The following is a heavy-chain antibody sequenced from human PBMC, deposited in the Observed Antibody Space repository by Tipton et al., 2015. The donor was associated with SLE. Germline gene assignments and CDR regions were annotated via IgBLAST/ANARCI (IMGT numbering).Heavy chain of an antibody. Sequence: PGLVKPSETLSLTCTVSGVSISSSRYYSSWSWIRQSAGKGLEWIGRISSTGSTNYNPSLKSRVAISVDTSKNQFSLRLSSVTAADTAVYFCAVAGSRRGAFDIWGQGTMVTVSS. D-gene: IGHD6-19*01. CDR3: AVAGSRRGAFDI. J-gene: IGHJ3*02. CDR1: GVSISSSRYYSS. CDR2: ISSTGST. V-gene: IGHV4-61*10.